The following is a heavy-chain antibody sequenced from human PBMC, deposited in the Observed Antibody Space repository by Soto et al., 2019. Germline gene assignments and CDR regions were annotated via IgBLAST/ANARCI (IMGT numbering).Heavy chain of an antibody. CDR1: GYSFTSYG. V-gene: IGHV1-18*04. Sequence: GASVEVSCKXSGYSFTSYGISWVRQAPGQGPEWMGWISGHNGNTNHPQSLQGRVTMTTDTSRNTAYMELRSLRSDDTAVYYCARHRFNYYDDTVYYYFDYWGQGTLVTVSS. CDR2: ISGHNGNT. D-gene: IGHD3-22*01. J-gene: IGHJ4*02. CDR3: ARHRFNYYDDTVYYYFDY.